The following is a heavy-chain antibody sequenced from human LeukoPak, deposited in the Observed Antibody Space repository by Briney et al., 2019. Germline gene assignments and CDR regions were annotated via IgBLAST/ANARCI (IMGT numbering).Heavy chain of an antibody. D-gene: IGHD6-13*01. CDR3: ARGLAAAGLSY. V-gene: IGHV1-2*06. Sequence: GASVKVSCKASGYTFTSYGISWVRQAPGQGLEWMGRINPNSGGTNYAQKFQGRVTMTKDTSISTAYMELSRLRSDDTAVYYCARGLAAAGLSYWGQGTLVTVSS. CDR1: GYTFTSYG. J-gene: IGHJ4*02. CDR2: INPNSGGT.